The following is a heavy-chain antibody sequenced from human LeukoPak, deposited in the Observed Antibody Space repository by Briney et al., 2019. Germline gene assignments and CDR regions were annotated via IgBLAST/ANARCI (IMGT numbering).Heavy chain of an antibody. J-gene: IGHJ3*02. CDR2: ISAYNGNT. Sequence: ASVKVSCKASGYIFISYGISWVRQAPGQGLEWMGWISAYNGNTNYAQKFQGRVTMTEDTSTDTAYMELSSLRSEDTAVYYCATDLNQIVGAINDAFDIWGQGTMVTVSS. CDR3: ATDLNQIVGAINDAFDI. CDR1: GYIFISYG. V-gene: IGHV1-18*01. D-gene: IGHD1-26*01.